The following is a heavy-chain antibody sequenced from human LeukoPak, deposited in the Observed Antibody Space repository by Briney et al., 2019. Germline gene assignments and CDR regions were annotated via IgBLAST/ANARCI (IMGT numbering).Heavy chain of an antibody. CDR2: INAGNGNT. Sequence: GASVKVSCKASGYTFTSYAMHWVRQAPGQRLEWMGWINAGNGNTKYSQEFQGRVTITRDTSASTAYVVLSSLRSEDMAVYYCARNSRGIVVVGAFDIWGQGTMVTVSS. CDR3: ARNSRGIVVVGAFDI. V-gene: IGHV1-3*03. D-gene: IGHD2-15*01. J-gene: IGHJ3*02. CDR1: GYTFTSYA.